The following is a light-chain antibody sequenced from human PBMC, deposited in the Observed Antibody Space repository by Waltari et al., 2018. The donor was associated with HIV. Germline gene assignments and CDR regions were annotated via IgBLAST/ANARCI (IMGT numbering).Light chain of an antibody. CDR1: QSISSY. CDR3: QQSYSTPYT. Sequence: DIQMTQSPSSLSASVGDGVTNTCRATQSISSYLNWNQQKLGAAPKLLLYGASTLQSGVPSRISGSGSGTDFTLTINNLQPEDFAIYYCQQSYSTPYTFGQGTKVEIK. CDR2: GAS. J-gene: IGKJ2*01. V-gene: IGKV1-39*01.